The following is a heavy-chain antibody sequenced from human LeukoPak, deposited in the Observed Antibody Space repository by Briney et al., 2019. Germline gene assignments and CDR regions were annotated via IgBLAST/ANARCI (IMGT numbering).Heavy chain of an antibody. CDR1: GGSISSYY. CDR3: ARQGIGYFDY. Sequence: SETLSLTCTVSGGSISSYYWSWIRQLPGKGLEWIGYIYYSGSTNYNPSLKSRVTISVDTSKNQFSLKLSSVTAADTAVYYCARQGIGYFDYWGQGTLVTVSS. J-gene: IGHJ4*02. V-gene: IGHV4-59*08. CDR2: IYYSGST.